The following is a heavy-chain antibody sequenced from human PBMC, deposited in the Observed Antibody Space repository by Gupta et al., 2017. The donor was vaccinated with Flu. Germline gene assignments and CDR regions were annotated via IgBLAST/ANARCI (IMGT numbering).Heavy chain of an antibody. CDR1: GFTFSTAW. J-gene: IGHJ6*02. CDR2: IKSKTDGGTT. CDR3: TTDPYTYRTLYYYYGMDV. V-gene: IGHV3-15*01. Sequence: EVQLVESGGGLVKPGGSLRLSCAASGFTFSTAWMSWVRQAPGKGLEWVGRIKSKTDGGTTDYAAPVKGRFTISRDDSKNTLYLQRNSLKTEDTAVYYCTTDPYTYRTLYYYYGMDVWGQGTTVTVSS. D-gene: IGHD2-2*02.